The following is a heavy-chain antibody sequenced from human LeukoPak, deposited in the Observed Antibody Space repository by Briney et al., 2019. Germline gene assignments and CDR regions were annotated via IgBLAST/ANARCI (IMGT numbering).Heavy chain of an antibody. D-gene: IGHD6-13*01. Sequence: PGGSLRLSCAASGFTFSSYAMSWVRQAPGKGLEWVSAISGSGGSTYYADSVKGRFTISRDNSKNTLYLQMNSLRAEDTAVYYCAKSQGGYSSSWFDDNYYYGMDVWGQGTTVTVSS. V-gene: IGHV3-23*01. CDR3: AKSQGGYSSSWFDDNYYYGMDV. J-gene: IGHJ6*02. CDR2: ISGSGGST. CDR1: GFTFSSYA.